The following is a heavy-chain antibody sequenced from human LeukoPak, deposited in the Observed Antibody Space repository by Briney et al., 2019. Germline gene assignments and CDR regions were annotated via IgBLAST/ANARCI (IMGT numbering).Heavy chain of an antibody. V-gene: IGHV5-51*01. CDR3: ARCPRKYSSGWRGFDP. Sequence: GESLKISCKGSGYTFTSYWIGWVRQMPGKGLEWMGIIYPGDSDTRYSPSFQGQVTISADKSISTAYLQWSSLKASDTAMYYCARCPRKYSSGWRGFDPWGQGTLVTVSS. D-gene: IGHD6-19*01. J-gene: IGHJ5*02. CDR1: GYTFTSYW. CDR2: IYPGDSDT.